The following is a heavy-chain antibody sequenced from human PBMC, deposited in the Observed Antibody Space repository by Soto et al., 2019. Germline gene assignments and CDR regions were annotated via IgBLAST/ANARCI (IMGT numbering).Heavy chain of an antibody. V-gene: IGHV4-4*02. J-gene: IGHJ4*02. CDR3: ATRFDGMGSFGY. Sequence: QVQLQESGPGLVKPSGTLSLTCAVSGGSISSSNWWAWVRQPPGKGLEWIGEIYHSGSTNYISSLKRRVTISVDKSKNQFSLKLTSVTAADTAVYYCATRFDGMGSFGYWGQGTLVTVSS. CDR1: GGSISSSNW. CDR2: IYHSGST. D-gene: IGHD3-10*01.